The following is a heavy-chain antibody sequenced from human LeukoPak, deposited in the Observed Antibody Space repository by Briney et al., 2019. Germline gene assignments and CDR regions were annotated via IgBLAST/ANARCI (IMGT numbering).Heavy chain of an antibody. D-gene: IGHD1-7*01. Sequence: GGSLRLSCAASGFTFSSYSMTWVRQAPGKGLEWVSSISSSSSYIYYADSVKGRFTISRDNAKNSLYLQMNSLRAEDTAVYYCARVELSRARAFDIWGQGTMVTVSS. CDR1: GFTFSSYS. J-gene: IGHJ3*02. V-gene: IGHV3-21*01. CDR3: ARVELSRARAFDI. CDR2: ISSSSSYI.